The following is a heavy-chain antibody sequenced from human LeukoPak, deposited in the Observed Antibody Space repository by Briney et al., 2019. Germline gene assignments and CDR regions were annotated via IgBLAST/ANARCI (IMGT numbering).Heavy chain of an antibody. J-gene: IGHJ5*02. CDR2: INHSGST. CDR3: ARSGPINYDFWSGPEFDP. Sequence: SETLSLTCAVYGGSFSGYYWSWIRQPPGKGLEWIGEINHSGSTNYNPSLKSRVTISVDTSKNQFSLKLSSVTAADTAVYYCARSGPINYDFWSGPEFDPWGQGTLVTVSS. V-gene: IGHV4-34*01. CDR1: GGSFSGYY. D-gene: IGHD3-3*01.